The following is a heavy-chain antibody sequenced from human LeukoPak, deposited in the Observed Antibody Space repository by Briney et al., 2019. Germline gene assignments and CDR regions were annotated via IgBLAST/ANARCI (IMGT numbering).Heavy chain of an antibody. J-gene: IGHJ4*02. V-gene: IGHV4-30-4*07. CDR2: IYYSGST. CDR3: ARGGILWFGELLDY. D-gene: IGHD3-10*01. CDR1: GGSISSGGYS. Sequence: SETLSLTCAVSGGSISSGGYSWSWIRQPPGKGLEWIGYIYYSGSTYYNPSLKSRVTISVDTSKNQFSLKLSSVTAADTAVYYCARGGILWFGELLDYWGQGTLVTVSS.